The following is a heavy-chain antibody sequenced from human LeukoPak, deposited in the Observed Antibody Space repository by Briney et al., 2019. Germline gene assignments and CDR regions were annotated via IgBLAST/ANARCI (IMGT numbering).Heavy chain of an antibody. CDR2: INPNSGGT. Sequence: ASVKVSCKASGYTFTGYYMHWVRQAPGQGLEWMGWINPNSGGTNYAQEFQGRVTMTRDTSISTAYMELSRLRSDDTAVYYCARASSGSYYDYWGQGTLVTVSS. CDR1: GYTFTGYY. CDR3: ARASSGSYYDY. J-gene: IGHJ4*02. V-gene: IGHV1-2*02. D-gene: IGHD1-26*01.